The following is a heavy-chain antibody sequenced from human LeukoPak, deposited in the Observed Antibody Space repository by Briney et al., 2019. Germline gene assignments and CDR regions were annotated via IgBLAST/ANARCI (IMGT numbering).Heavy chain of an antibody. CDR1: GGSISSYY. V-gene: IGHV4-59*01. Sequence: PSETLSLTCIVSGGSISSYYWNWFRQPPGKGLEWIGYIYYSGSTNYNPSLKSRVTISVDTSKNQFSLKLSSVTAADTAVYYCARANPLYETYYCDYGGQEALVSV. J-gene: IGHJ4*02. D-gene: IGHD5/OR15-5a*01. CDR3: ARANPLYETYYCDY. CDR2: IYYSGST.